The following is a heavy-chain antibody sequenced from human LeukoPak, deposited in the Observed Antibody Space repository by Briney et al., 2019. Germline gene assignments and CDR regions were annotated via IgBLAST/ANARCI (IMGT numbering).Heavy chain of an antibody. J-gene: IGHJ3*02. V-gene: IGHV3-30-3*01. CDR3: ARGKGGDGYNSAFDI. D-gene: IGHD5-12*01. CDR2: ISYGGSNK. Sequence: GGSLRLSCAASGFTFSSYAMHWVRQAPGKGLEWVAVISYGGSNKYYADSVKGRFTISRDNSKNTLYLQMNSLRAEDTAVYYCARGKGGDGYNSAFDIWGQGTMVTVSS. CDR1: GFTFSSYA.